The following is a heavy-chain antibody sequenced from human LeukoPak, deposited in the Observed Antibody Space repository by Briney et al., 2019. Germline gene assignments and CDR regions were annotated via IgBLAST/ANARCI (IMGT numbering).Heavy chain of an antibody. Sequence: GGSLRLSCAASGFTFSSYGMHWVRQAPGKGLEWVAVISYDGNNKYYTDSVKGRFTISRDNFKNTLYLQMNSLRAEDTAMYYCAKGYCSSTSCPPIDYWGQGALVTFSS. CDR2: ISYDGNNK. V-gene: IGHV3-30*18. J-gene: IGHJ4*02. D-gene: IGHD2-2*01. CDR1: GFTFSSYG. CDR3: AKGYCSSTSCPPIDY.